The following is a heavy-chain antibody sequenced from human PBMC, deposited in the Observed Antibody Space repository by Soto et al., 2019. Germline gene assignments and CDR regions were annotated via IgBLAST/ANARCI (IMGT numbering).Heavy chain of an antibody. CDR3: ARTVGYYDSSGYYFDP. Sequence: SVKVSCKASGGTFSSYAISWVRQAPGQGLEWMGGIIPIFGTANYAQKFQGRVTITADESTSTAYMELSSLRSEDTAVYYCARTVGYYDSSGYYFDPWGQGTLVTVSS. CDR1: GGTFSSYA. V-gene: IGHV1-69*13. CDR2: IIPIFGTA. J-gene: IGHJ5*02. D-gene: IGHD3-22*01.